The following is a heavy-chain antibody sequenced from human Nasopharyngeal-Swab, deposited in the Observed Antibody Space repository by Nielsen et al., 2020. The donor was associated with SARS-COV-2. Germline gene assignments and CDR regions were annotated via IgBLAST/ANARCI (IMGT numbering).Heavy chain of an antibody. D-gene: IGHD4-23*01. CDR3: AREGFMTTVINYYYYAMDV. CDR1: GFTFGSYS. CDR2: ITSGSTTI. V-gene: IGHV3-48*04. J-gene: IGHJ6*02. Sequence: GGSLRLSCAASGFTFGSYSMNWVRQAPGKGLEWVSYITSGSTTIYYAGSVKGRFTISRDNAKNSLYLQMNSLRADDTAVYFCAREGFMTTVINYYYYAMDVWGQGTTVTVSS.